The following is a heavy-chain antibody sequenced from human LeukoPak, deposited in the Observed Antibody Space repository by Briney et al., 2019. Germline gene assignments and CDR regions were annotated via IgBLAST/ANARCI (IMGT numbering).Heavy chain of an antibody. CDR2: IIPIFGTA. J-gene: IGHJ4*02. D-gene: IGHD3-22*01. Sequence: SVKVSCKASGGTFSSYAISWVRQAPGQGLEWMGGIIPIFGTANYAQKFQGRVTITADESTSTAYMELSSLRSEDTAVYYCARLRYYSDSSGPPSDYWGQGTLVTVSS. V-gene: IGHV1-69*13. CDR3: ARLRYYSDSSGPPSDY. CDR1: GGTFSSYA.